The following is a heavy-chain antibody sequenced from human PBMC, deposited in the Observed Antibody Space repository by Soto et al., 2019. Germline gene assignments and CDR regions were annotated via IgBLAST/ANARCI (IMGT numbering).Heavy chain of an antibody. V-gene: IGHV3-74*01. CDR1: GFNFTNYW. J-gene: IGHJ4*02. CDR3: TTVVEY. CDR2: IDGVGTGT. Sequence: EVQLVQSGGGSVQPGGSLRLSCAASGFNFTNYWMHWVRQVPGKGLVWVSRIDGVGTGTSYSDSVRGRFTISRDNAENTLYLQMNSLIAEDTAVYYCTTVVEYWGQGTAVTVSS.